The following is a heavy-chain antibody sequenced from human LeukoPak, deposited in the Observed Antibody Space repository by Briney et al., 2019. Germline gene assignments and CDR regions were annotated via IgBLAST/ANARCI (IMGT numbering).Heavy chain of an antibody. CDR2: FDSEEGKT. CDR1: GYTFTSYY. CDR3: RGQWHFGYASDY. Sequence: ASVKVSCKASGYTFTSYYMHWVRQAPGEGLEWMGGFDSEEGKTIYAQKFQGRLTMTEDTSTDTAYMELSSLRSEDTAVYYCRGQWHFGYASDYWGQGTLVTVSS. J-gene: IGHJ4*02. D-gene: IGHD3-16*01. V-gene: IGHV1-24*01.